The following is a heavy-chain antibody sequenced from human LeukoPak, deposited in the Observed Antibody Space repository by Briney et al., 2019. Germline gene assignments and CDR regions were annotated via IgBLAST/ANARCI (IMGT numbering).Heavy chain of an antibody. V-gene: IGHV3-23*01. Sequence: PGGSLRLSCAASGFTFSSYAMSWVRQAPGKGLAWVSTISGGSGSTYYADSVKGRFTISRDNSKNTLYLQMNSLRVKDTAVYYCARHWTGTKSFDYWGQGTLVTVSS. CDR3: ARHWTGTKSFDY. J-gene: IGHJ4*02. CDR1: GFTFSSYA. D-gene: IGHD1-14*01. CDR2: ISGGSGST.